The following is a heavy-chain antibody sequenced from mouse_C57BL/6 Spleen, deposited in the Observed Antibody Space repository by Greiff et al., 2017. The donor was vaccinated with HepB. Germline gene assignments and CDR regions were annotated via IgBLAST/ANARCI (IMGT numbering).Heavy chain of an antibody. V-gene: IGHV1-82*01. CDR3: ARQGNYGSSSLTGYFDV. CDR1: GYAFSSSW. CDR2: IYPGDGDT. Sequence: VQLQQFGPELVKPGASVKISCKASGYAFSSSWMNWVKQRPGKGLEWIGRIYPGDGDTNYNGKFKGKATLTADKSSSTAYMQLSSLTSEDSAVYFCARQGNYGSSSLTGYFDVWGTGTTVTVSS. D-gene: IGHD1-1*01. J-gene: IGHJ1*03.